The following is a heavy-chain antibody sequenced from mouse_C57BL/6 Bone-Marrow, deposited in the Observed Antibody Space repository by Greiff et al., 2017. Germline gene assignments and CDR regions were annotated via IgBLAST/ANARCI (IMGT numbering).Heavy chain of an antibody. V-gene: IGHV1-55*01. CDR2: IYPGSGST. Sequence: VQLQQPGAELVKPGASVKMSCKASGYTFTSYWITWVKQRPGQGLEWIGDIYPGSGSTNYNEKFKSKATLTVDTSSSPAYMQLSSLTSEDSAVYYCARTYYGNYWDFDVGGRGDTVTVSS. D-gene: IGHD2-10*01. CDR1: GYTFTSYW. J-gene: IGHJ1*03. CDR3: ARTYYGNYWDFDV.